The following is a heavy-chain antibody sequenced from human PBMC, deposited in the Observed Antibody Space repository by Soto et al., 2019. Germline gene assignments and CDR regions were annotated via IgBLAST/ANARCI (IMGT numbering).Heavy chain of an antibody. J-gene: IGHJ6*02. CDR1: GGTFSSYA. Sequence: RASVKVSCKASGGTFSSYAISWVRQAPGQGLEWMGGIIPIFGTANYAQKFQGRVTITADESTSTAYMELSSLRSEDTAVYYCASERYDILTGYYTDYYHYYGMDVWGQGTTVTVS. CDR3: ASERYDILTGYYTDYYHYYGMDV. CDR2: IIPIFGTA. V-gene: IGHV1-69*13. D-gene: IGHD3-9*01.